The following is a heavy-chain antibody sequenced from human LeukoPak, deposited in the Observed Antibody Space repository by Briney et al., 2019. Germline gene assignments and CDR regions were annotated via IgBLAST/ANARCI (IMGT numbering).Heavy chain of an antibody. CDR3: AKDYEHNSNTWYFH. V-gene: IGHV3-7*03. J-gene: IGHJ4*02. Sequence: PGGSLRLSCAASGFTFSSYWMNWARQAPGKGLEWVANIKQDGSEKYYVDSVKGRFTISRDNAKNSLYLQMNSLRAEDTAVYYCAKDYEHNSNTWYFHWGRGTLVSVSS. D-gene: IGHD6-13*01. CDR1: GFTFSSYW. CDR2: IKQDGSEK.